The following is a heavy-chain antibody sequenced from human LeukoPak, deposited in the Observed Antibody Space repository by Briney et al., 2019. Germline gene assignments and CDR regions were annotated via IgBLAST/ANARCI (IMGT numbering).Heavy chain of an antibody. CDR3: ARGLGYCTSTTCLLPFDY. D-gene: IGHD2-2*01. CDR1: GFTVSTYY. V-gene: IGHV3-53*01. J-gene: IGHJ4*02. CDR2: IYSGGST. Sequence: GGSLRLSCAASGFTVSTYYMTWVRQAPGKGLECVSAIYSGGSTYYADSVKGRFTVSRDNSKNTLYLQMNSLRAEDTAMYYCARGLGYCTSTTCLLPFDYWGQGTLVTVSS.